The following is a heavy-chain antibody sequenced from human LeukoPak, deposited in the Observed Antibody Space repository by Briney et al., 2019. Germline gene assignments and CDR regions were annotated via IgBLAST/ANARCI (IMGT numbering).Heavy chain of an antibody. D-gene: IGHD3-16*01. CDR2: INTNTGNP. CDR1: GYTFTTYG. Sequence: ASVKASCKASGYTFTTYGMNCVRQAPGQGLEWMGWINTNTGNPTYAQGFTGRFVFSLDTSVSTAYLQISSLKAEDTAVYYCARLRGREYFDYWGQGTLVTVSS. J-gene: IGHJ4*02. CDR3: ARLRGREYFDY. V-gene: IGHV7-4-1*02.